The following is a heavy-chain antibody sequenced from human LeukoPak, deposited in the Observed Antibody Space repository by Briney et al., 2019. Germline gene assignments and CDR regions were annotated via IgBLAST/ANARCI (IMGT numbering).Heavy chain of an antibody. CDR1: GGCISTSTYY. J-gene: IGHJ4*02. CDR3: AKGYGSFDY. CDR2: IYYSGST. Sequence: SETLSLTCTVSGGCISTSTYYWGWIRQPPGKGLEWIGTIYYSGSTYYNPSLRSRVTISVDTSKNQFSLKMSSVTAADTAVYYCAKGYGSFDYWGQGTLVTVSS. V-gene: IGHV4-39*01. D-gene: IGHD3-10*01.